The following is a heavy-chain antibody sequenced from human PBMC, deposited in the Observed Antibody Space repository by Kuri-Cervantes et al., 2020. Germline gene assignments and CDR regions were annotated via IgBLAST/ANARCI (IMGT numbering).Heavy chain of an antibody. CDR2: ISYDGSNK. D-gene: IGHD6-19*01. J-gene: IGHJ4*02. CDR3: AKDYPDRRLYQWLEWGYFDY. CDR1: GFTFSSYG. V-gene: IGHV3-30*18. Sequence: GGSLRLSCAASGFTFSSYGMHRVRQAPGKGLEWVAVISYDGSNKYYADSVKGRFTISRDNSKNTLYLQMNSLRAEDTAVYYCAKDYPDRRLYQWLEWGYFDYWGQGTLVTVSS.